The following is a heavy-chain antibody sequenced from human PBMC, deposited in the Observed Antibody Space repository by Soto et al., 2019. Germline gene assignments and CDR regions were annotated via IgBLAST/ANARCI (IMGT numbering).Heavy chain of an antibody. V-gene: IGHV4-59*01. J-gene: IGHJ4*02. CDR1: GGSTSSYY. D-gene: IGHD3-16*02. CDR3: AREAGDYVWGSYRPFDY. CDR2: IYYSGST. Sequence: SETVSLTXTVSGGSTSSYYWSWIRQPPGKGLEWIGYIYYSGSTNYNPSLKSRVTISVDTSKNQFSLKLSPVTAADTAVYYCAREAGDYVWGSYRPFDYWGQGTLVTVSS.